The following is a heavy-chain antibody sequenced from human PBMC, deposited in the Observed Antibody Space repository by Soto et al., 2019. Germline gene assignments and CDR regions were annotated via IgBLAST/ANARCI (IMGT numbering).Heavy chain of an antibody. CDR1: GFTFDDYA. J-gene: IGHJ6*03. D-gene: IGHD3-10*01. V-gene: IGHV3-9*01. CDR3: AKDRLIWRFGESPYYYYMDV. Sequence: EVQLVESGGGLVQPGRSLRLSCAASGFTFDDYAMHWVRQAPGKGLEWVSGISGNRGSIGYADSVKGRFTISRDNPKKSLYLQMNSLRAEDTALYYCAKDRLIWRFGESPYYYYMDVWGKGTTVTVSS. CDR2: ISGNRGSI.